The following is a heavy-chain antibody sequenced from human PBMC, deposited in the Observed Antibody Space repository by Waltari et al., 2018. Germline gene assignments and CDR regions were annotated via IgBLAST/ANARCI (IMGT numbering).Heavy chain of an antibody. Sequence: QVQLVESGGGVVQPGRSLRLSCAASGLTFSSYGMHWVRQAPGKGLGGVAIIWYDGSKKYYTDSVKGRFTISRDKSKNTLYLQMNSLRAEDTAVYYCARDGYDSSGYYASLHWGQGTLVTVSS. CDR1: GLTFSSYG. CDR2: IWYDGSKK. V-gene: IGHV3-33*01. CDR3: ARDGYDSSGYYASLH. D-gene: IGHD3-22*01. J-gene: IGHJ1*01.